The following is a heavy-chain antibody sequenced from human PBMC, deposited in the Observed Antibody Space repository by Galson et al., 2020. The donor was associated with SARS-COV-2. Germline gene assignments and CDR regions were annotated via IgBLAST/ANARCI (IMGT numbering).Heavy chain of an antibody. J-gene: IGHJ5*02. D-gene: IGHD6-13*01. CDR3: ARERESYSSSWYRWFDP. CDR1: GGSISSSSYY. CDR2: IYYSGST. V-gene: IGHV4-39*07. Sequence: SETLSLTCTVSGGSISSSSYYWGWIRQPPGKGLEWIGSIYYSGSTYYNPSLKSRVTISVDTSKNQFSLKLSSVTAADTAVYYCARERESYSSSWYRWFDPWGQGTLVTVSS.